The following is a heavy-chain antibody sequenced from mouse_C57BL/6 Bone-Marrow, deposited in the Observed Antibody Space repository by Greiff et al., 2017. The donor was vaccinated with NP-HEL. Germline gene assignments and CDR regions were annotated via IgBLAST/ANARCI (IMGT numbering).Heavy chain of an antibody. CDR3: ARSPLITTVVARSY. Sequence: VQLKQSGPELVKPGASVKLSCKASGYTFTSYDINWVKQRPGQGLEWIGWIYPRDGSTKYNEKFKGKATLTVDTSSSTAYMELHSLTSEDSAVYFCARSPLITTVVARSYWGQGTTLTVSS. J-gene: IGHJ2*01. V-gene: IGHV1-85*01. D-gene: IGHD1-1*01. CDR1: GYTFTSYD. CDR2: IYPRDGST.